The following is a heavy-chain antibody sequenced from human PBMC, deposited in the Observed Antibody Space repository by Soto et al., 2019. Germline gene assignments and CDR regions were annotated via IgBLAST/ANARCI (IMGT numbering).Heavy chain of an antibody. CDR3: AREDIVARLDY. V-gene: IGHV4-30-4*01. D-gene: IGHD5-12*01. CDR1: GGSISSGDYY. Sequence: PSETLSLTCTVSGGSISSGDYYWSWIRQPPGKGLECIGYIYYSGTTYYKPSLKSRVTMSVDTSKNQFSLMLNSVTVADTAVYYCAREDIVARLDYWGQGTKGTVSS. CDR2: IYYSGTT. J-gene: IGHJ4*02.